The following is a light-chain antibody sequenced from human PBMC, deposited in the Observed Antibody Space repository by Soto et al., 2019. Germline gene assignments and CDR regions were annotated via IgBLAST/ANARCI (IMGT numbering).Light chain of an antibody. J-gene: IGLJ2*01. CDR3: QSYDSSLSVVV. CDR1: RSNIGAGYD. V-gene: IGLV1-40*01. Sequence: QSVLTQPPSVSGAPGQRVTFSCTGTRSNIGAGYDIHWFQKLPGTAPKLLIYGNTNRPSGVPDRFSGSKSGTSASLAISGIQAEDEADYYCQSYDSSLSVVVFGGGPKVTVL. CDR2: GNT.